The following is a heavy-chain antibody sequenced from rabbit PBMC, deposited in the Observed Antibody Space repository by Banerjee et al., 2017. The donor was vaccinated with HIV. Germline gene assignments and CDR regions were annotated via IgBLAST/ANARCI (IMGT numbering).Heavy chain of an antibody. CDR2: IAAGSGST. CDR3: ATSYADSVSYGYVFNL. Sequence: QSLEESGGDLVKPGASLTLTCTASGFSFSSSYYMCWVRQAPGKGLEWITCIAAGSGSTYYASWAKGRFTISKTSSTTVTLQMTSLTAADTATYFCATSYADSVSYGYVFNLWGQGTLVTVS. V-gene: IGHV1S40*01. CDR1: GFSFSSSYY. J-gene: IGHJ4*01. D-gene: IGHD6-1*01.